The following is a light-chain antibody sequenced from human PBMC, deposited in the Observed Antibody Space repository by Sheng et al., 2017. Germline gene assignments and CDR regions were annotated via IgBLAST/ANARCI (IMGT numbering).Light chain of an antibody. CDR3: QQYKNWPPIT. J-gene: IGKJ5*01. Sequence: VMTQSAATLSVSPGEKTTLSCRASQSVSSNLAWYQQKPGQAPRLLIYGASTRATGIPARFSGSGSGTEFTLTISSLQSEDFAVYYCQQYKNWPPITFGQGTRLDIK. CDR2: GAS. CDR1: QSVSSN. V-gene: IGKV3-15*01.